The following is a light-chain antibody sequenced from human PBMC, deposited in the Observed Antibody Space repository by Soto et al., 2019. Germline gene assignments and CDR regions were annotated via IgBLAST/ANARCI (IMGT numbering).Light chain of an antibody. V-gene: IGLV2-14*01. Sequence: QSVLTQTASVSGSPGQSITISCTGTSSDVGGYNHVSWYQQHPGKAPKLMIFDVSNRPSGVPNRFSGSKSGNTASLTISGLQSEDEADYYCSSFTTSTTYVFGTGTKLTVL. CDR2: DVS. CDR1: SSDVGGYNH. CDR3: SSFTTSTTYV. J-gene: IGLJ1*01.